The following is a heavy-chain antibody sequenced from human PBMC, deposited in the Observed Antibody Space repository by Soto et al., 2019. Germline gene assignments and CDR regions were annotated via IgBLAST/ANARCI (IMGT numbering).Heavy chain of an antibody. V-gene: IGHV1-18*01. CDR1: GYIFVNYG. J-gene: IGHJ6*02. D-gene: IGHD3-16*01. CDR2: ISPYSGNT. CDR3: AMGDNYVTPNPQDV. Sequence: QVQLVQSGDEVRKPGSSVKVSCKASGYIFVNYGIAWVRQPPGQRLEWMGWISPYSGNTHYASKVQGRPTITTGTSKSTVYMELWSLTADDTAVYYSAMGDNYVTPNPQDVWGQGTTVTVSS.